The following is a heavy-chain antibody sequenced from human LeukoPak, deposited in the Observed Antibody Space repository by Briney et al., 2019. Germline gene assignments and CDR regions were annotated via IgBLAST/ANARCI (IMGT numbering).Heavy chain of an antibody. CDR3: AKDRGVKGWFFDYYYYGMDV. V-gene: IGHV3-30-3*01. CDR2: ISYDGSNN. CDR1: GFIFSDYA. J-gene: IGHJ6*02. D-gene: IGHD6-19*01. Sequence: GGSLRLSCGASGFIFSDYAMHWVRQAPGKGLEWVAVISYDGSNNYYTDTVKGRFTISRDISTDTLYLQMNNLRTEDTAVYFCAKDRGVKGWFFDYYYYGMDVWGQGTTVTVSS.